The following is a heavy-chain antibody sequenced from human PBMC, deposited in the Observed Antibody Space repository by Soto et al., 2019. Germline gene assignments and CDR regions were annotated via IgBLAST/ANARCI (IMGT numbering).Heavy chain of an antibody. V-gene: IGHV5-10-1*01. Sequence: GESLKISCKGSGYSFTSYWISWVHQMPGKGLEWMGRIDPSDSYTNYSPSFQGHVTISADKSISTAYLQWSSLKASDTAMYYCARLVRYCSGGSCPNWFDPWGQGTLVTVSS. D-gene: IGHD2-15*01. CDR3: ARLVRYCSGGSCPNWFDP. CDR2: IDPSDSYT. J-gene: IGHJ5*02. CDR1: GYSFTSYW.